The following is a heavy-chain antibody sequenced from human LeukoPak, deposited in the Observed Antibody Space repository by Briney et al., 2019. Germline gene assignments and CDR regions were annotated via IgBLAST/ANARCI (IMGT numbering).Heavy chain of an antibody. CDR3: ARGGFSSSWNSNY. V-gene: IGHV4-4*02. CDR2: IYHSGSS. Sequence: PSETPSLTCAVSGGSISSSNWWSWVRQPPGKGLEWIGEIYHSGSSNYNPSLKSRVTMSVDKSKNQFSLKLSSVTAADTAVYYCARGGFSSSWNSNYWGQGTLVTVSS. J-gene: IGHJ4*02. CDR1: GGSISSSNW. D-gene: IGHD6-13*01.